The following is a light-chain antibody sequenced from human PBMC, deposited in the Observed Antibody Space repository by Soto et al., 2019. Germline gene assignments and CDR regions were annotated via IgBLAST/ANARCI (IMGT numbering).Light chain of an antibody. J-gene: IGKJ5*01. CDR3: QQYNSLPLT. CDR2: GAS. V-gene: IGKV3-15*01. Sequence: ERVMTQSPATLSVSPGEIATLSCTASQNIYTCLAWYHQKPGQPPRRLLPGASSRASDVPARFSGSGSGTEFTLTITSLQSEDFAIYYCQQYNSLPLTFGGGTRLEIK. CDR1: QNIYTC.